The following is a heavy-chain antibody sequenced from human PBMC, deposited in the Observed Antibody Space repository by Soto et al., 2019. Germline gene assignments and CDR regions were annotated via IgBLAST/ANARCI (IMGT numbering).Heavy chain of an antibody. D-gene: IGHD3-16*02. V-gene: IGHV1-18*01. CDR2: ISAYNGNT. CDR3: ARDYDDVWGSYRRTAAY. J-gene: IGHJ4*02. Sequence: QVQLVQSGAEVKKPGASVKVSCKASGYTFTSYGISWMRQAPGQGLEWMGWISAYNGNTDYAQKLQGRVTMTTDTCTSTAYMELRRLRSDDTAVYYGARDYDDVWGSYRRTAAYSGQGTLVTVSS. CDR1: GYTFTSYG.